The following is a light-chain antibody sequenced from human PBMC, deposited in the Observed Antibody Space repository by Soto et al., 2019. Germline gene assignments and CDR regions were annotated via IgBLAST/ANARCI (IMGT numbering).Light chain of an antibody. CDR2: GAS. V-gene: IGKV3-15*01. CDR3: QQYHNWPVSVP. J-gene: IGKJ1*01. CDR1: QSVSSN. Sequence: EIVMTQSPATLSVSPGERATLSCRASQSVSSNLAWYQQKPGQAPRLLIYGASTRATGIPARFSGSGSGTEFTLTISSLQSEDFAVYYCQQYHNWPVSVPFGQGTKVEIK.